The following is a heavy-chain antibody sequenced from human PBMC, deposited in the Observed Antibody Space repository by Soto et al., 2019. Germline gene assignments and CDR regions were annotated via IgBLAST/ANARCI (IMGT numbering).Heavy chain of an antibody. CDR1: GLTFKDYG. J-gene: IGHJ4*02. CDR3: IKERSPGGLDY. V-gene: IGHV3-9*01. Sequence: PGGSLRLSCVASGLTFKDYGMHWVRQAPGKGLEWVSGIFWSSERVDYADAVKGRFATSRDNAKNSLYLEMNSLRVEDTALYYCIKERSPGGLDYWGQGTPVTVSS. D-gene: IGHD2-15*01. CDR2: IFWSSERV.